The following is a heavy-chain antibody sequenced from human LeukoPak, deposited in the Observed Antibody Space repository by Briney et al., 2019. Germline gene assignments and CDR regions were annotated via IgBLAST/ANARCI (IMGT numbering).Heavy chain of an antibody. D-gene: IGHD3-16*01. CDR2: SYHSGST. CDR1: GFTFSDYE. Sequence: GSLRLSCAASGFTFSDYEMNWVRQAPGKGLEWIGSSYHSGSTYYSPSFQSRVTILLDMSKNQFSLKLSSMTAADTAMYYCVKEGEGSISHWGQGTLVTVSS. V-gene: IGHV4-38-2*02. CDR3: VKEGEGSISH. J-gene: IGHJ4*02.